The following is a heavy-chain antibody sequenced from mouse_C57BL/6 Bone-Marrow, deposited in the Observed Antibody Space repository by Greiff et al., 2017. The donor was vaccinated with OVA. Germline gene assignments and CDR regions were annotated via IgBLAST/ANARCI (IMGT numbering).Heavy chain of an antibody. CDR1: GFSFNTYA. J-gene: IGHJ4*01. Sequence: EVKVVESGGGLVQPKGSLKLSCAASGFSFNTYAMNWVRQAPGKGLEWVARIRSKSNNYATYYADSVKDRFTISRDDSESMLYLQMNNLKTEDTAMYYCVRWDDYDDYAMDYWGQGTSVTVSS. D-gene: IGHD2-4*01. V-gene: IGHV10-1*01. CDR2: IRSKSNNYAT. CDR3: VRWDDYDDYAMDY.